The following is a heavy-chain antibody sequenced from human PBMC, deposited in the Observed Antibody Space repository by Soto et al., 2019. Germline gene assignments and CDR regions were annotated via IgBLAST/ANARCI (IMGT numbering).Heavy chain of an antibody. CDR2: ISYDGSNT. V-gene: IGHV3-30*18. Sequence: GGSLRLSCAASGFTFSSYGMHWVRQAPGKGLEWVAIISYDGSNTYYADSVKGRFTISRDNSKNTLYLQMNSLRAEDTSVYYCAKEGGLSGSYYISSSYYFDYWGQGTLVTVSS. J-gene: IGHJ4*02. CDR3: AKEGGLSGSYYISSSYYFDY. CDR1: GFTFSSYG. D-gene: IGHD1-26*01.